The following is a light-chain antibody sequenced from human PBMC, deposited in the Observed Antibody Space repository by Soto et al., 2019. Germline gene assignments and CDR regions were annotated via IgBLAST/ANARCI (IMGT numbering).Light chain of an antibody. CDR1: SSDVGDYNY. CDR3: SSYTSTTVV. V-gene: IGLV2-14*01. CDR2: DVS. Sequence: ALTQPASVSGSPGQSITISCTGTSSDVGDYNYVSWYQQHPSKAPKLMIYDVSNRPSGISNRFSGSKSGNTASLTISGLQAEDEADYYCSSYTSTTVVFGGGTKVTVL. J-gene: IGLJ2*01.